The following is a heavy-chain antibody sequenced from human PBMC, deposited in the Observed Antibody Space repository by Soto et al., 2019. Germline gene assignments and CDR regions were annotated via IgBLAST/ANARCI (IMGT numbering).Heavy chain of an antibody. D-gene: IGHD2-2*01. CDR1: GGSITSSGYY. CDR2: TSNSGST. J-gene: IGHJ4*02. Sequence: QVQLQESGPGLVKPSQTLSLTCTVSGGSITSSGYYWSWIRQHPGEGLEWIGFTSNSGSTSYNPSRKSRVTLSVDPSSNQFSLNLKSVTAADTAVYYCARGGGSTKVDYWGQGTLVTVSP. V-gene: IGHV4-31*03. CDR3: ARGGGSTKVDY.